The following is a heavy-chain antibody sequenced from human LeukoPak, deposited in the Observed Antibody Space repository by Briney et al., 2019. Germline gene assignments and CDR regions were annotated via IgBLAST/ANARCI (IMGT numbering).Heavy chain of an antibody. CDR3: ASGGKYCTGGACYGD. J-gene: IGHJ4*02. CDR2: IYSGGAT. CDR1: GFIVSDDY. D-gene: IGHD2-8*02. Sequence: GGSLRLSCAASGFIVSDDYISWVRQTPGKGLEWVSVIYSGGATFYADSVKGRFTISRDNSMNTVHLQMNSLRAEDTAVYYCASGGKYCTGGACYGDWGQGTLVTVSS. V-gene: IGHV3-53*01.